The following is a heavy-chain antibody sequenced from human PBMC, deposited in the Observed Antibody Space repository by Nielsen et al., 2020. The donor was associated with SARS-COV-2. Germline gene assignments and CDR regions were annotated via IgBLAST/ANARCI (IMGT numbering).Heavy chain of an antibody. J-gene: IGHJ3*02. V-gene: IGHV1-18*01. Sequence: ASVKVSCKASGGTFSSYGISWVRQAPGQGLEWMGWISAYNGNTNYAQKLQGRVTMTTDTSTSTAYMELRSLRSDDTAVYYCARERYSSSWYQAADAFDIWGQGTMVTVSS. CDR2: ISAYNGNT. CDR3: ARERYSSSWYQAADAFDI. D-gene: IGHD6-13*01. CDR1: GGTFSSYG.